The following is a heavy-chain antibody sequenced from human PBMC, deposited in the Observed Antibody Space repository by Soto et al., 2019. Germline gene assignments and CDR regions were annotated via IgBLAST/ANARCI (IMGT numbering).Heavy chain of an antibody. J-gene: IGHJ6*02. Sequence: ASVKVSCKASGYTFTGYYMHWVRQAPGQGLEWMGLINPSSGGTSYAQKFQGRVTMTRDTSTSTVYMELSSLRSEDTAVYYCARDRDFWSGYLYYYYYYGMDVWVQGTTVTVSS. D-gene: IGHD3-3*01. V-gene: IGHV1-2*02. CDR1: GYTFTGYY. CDR2: INPSSGGT. CDR3: ARDRDFWSGYLYYYYYYGMDV.